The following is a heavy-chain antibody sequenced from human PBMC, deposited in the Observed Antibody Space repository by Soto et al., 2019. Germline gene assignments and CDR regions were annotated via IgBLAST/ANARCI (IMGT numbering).Heavy chain of an antibody. J-gene: IGHJ6*02. D-gene: IGHD3-3*01. Sequence: GESLKISCTGSGYAFTSYWIAWVRQMPGKGLEWMGIIYPGDSDTRYSPSFQGQVTISADKSISTAYLQWSSLKASDTAMYYCARQLEGDFWSGPYYYYYGMDVWGQGTTVTVSS. CDR3: ARQLEGDFWSGPYYYYYGMDV. CDR2: IYPGDSDT. V-gene: IGHV5-51*01. CDR1: GYAFTSYW.